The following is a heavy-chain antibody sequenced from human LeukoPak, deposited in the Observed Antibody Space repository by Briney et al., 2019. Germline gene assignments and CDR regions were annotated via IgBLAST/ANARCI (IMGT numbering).Heavy chain of an antibody. Sequence: SETLSLTCAVYGGSFSGYYWSWIRQPPGKGLEWIGGINHSGSTNYNPSLKSRVTISVDTSKNQFSLKLSSVTAADTAVYYCARRAEWSGSHSFDYWGQGTLVTVSS. CDR1: GGSFSGYY. J-gene: IGHJ4*02. V-gene: IGHV4-34*01. CDR2: INHSGST. D-gene: IGHD3-3*01. CDR3: ARRAEWSGSHSFDY.